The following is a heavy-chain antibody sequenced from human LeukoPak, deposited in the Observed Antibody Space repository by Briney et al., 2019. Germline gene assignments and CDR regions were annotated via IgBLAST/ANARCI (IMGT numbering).Heavy chain of an antibody. D-gene: IGHD3-3*01. CDR3: ARATTYYDFWSGYSSRACDI. CDR1: GGSISSYY. CDR2: IYYSGST. Sequence: SETLSLTCTVSGGSISSYYWGWIRQPPGKGREWIGYIYYSGSTNYNPSLKSRVTISVDTSKNQFSLKLSSVTAADTAVYYCARATTYYDFWSGYSSRACDIWGQGTMVTVSS. V-gene: IGHV4-59*01. J-gene: IGHJ3*02.